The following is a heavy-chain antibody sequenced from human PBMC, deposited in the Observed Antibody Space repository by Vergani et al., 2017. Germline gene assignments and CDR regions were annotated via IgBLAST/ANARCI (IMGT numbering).Heavy chain of an antibody. CDR2: IYYSGST. Sequence: QVQLQESGPGLVKPSETLSLTCTVSGGSVSSGSYYWSWIRQPPGKGLEWIGYIYYSGSTYYNPSLKSRVTISVDTSKNQFSLKLSSVTAADTAVYYCARSAREYYYYMDVWGKGTTVTVSS. CDR3: ARSAREYYYYMDV. CDR1: GGSVSSGSYY. J-gene: IGHJ6*03. V-gene: IGHV4-61*01. D-gene: IGHD6-6*01.